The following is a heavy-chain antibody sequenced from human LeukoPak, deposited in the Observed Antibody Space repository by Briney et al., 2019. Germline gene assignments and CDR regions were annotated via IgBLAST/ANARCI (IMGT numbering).Heavy chain of an antibody. D-gene: IGHD4-17*01. J-gene: IGHJ6*03. Sequence: ASETLSLTCTVSGGSISSYYWSWIRQPPGKGLDWIGYIYYSGSTNYNPSLKSRVTISVDTSKNQFSLKLSSVTAADTAVYYCARGRTVITQPGYYYYYMDVWGKGTTVTVSS. V-gene: IGHV4-59*01. CDR2: IYYSGST. CDR1: GGSISSYY. CDR3: ARGRTVITQPGYYYYYMDV.